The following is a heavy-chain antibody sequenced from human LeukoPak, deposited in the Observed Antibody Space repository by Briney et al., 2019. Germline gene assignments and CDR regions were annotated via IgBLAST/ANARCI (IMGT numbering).Heavy chain of an antibody. V-gene: IGHV1-18*01. CDR3: ARDFWSGLKTSTYY. J-gene: IGHJ4*02. CDR2: ISAYNGNT. D-gene: IGHD3-3*01. CDR1: GYTFTSYG. Sequence: ASVKVSCKASGYTFTSYGISWVRQAPGQGLEWMGWISAYNGNTNYAQKLQGRVTMTTDTSTSTAYMELRSLRSDDTAVYYCARDFWSGLKTSTYYWGQGTLVTVSS.